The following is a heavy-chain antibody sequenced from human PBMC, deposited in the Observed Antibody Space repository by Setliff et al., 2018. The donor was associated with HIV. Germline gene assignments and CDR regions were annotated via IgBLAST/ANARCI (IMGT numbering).Heavy chain of an antibody. D-gene: IGHD1-1*01. Sequence: SETLSLTCTVSGGSISSYYWSWIRQPAGKGLEWIGSIYHSGTTYYNPSLKSRVTISVDTSKNQFSLKLSSVTAADTAVYYCAKPTPFDYWGQGTLVTVSS. CDR2: IYHSGTT. V-gene: IGHV4-59*04. CDR1: GGSISSYY. J-gene: IGHJ4*02. CDR3: AKPTPFDY.